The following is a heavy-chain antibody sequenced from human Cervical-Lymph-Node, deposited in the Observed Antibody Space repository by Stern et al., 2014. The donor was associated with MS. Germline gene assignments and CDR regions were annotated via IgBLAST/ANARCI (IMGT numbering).Heavy chain of an antibody. CDR2: VDPEDGET. CDR3: ATDSGNDFDN. J-gene: IGHJ4*02. CDR1: GETLSESS. D-gene: IGHD5-12*01. V-gene: IGHV1-24*01. Sequence: QMQLVQSGADVKKPGASVKVSCKVSGETLSESSIHWERQAPGQGLEWLGGVDPEDGETIYAEKFQGRVTMTEDTSTDTAYMELSSLRSEDTAVYYCATDSGNDFDNWGQGTLVTVSS.